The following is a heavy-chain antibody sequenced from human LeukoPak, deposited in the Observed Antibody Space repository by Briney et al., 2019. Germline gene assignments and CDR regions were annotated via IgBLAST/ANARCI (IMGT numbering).Heavy chain of an antibody. V-gene: IGHV4-59*01. CDR1: GGSISSYY. Sequence: SETLSLTCTVSGGSISSYYWSWIRQPPGKGLEWIGYIYYSGSTNYNPSLKSRVTISVDTSKNQFSLKLSSVTAADTAVYYCARVSGAPLSYGSGSYSLYYYYYMDVWGKGTTVTVSS. CDR3: ARVSGAPLSYGSGSYSLYYYYYMDV. D-gene: IGHD3-10*01. J-gene: IGHJ6*03. CDR2: IYYSGST.